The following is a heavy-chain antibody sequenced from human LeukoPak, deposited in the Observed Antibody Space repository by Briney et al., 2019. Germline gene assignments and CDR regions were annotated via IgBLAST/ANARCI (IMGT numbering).Heavy chain of an antibody. CDR3: AREGQWLGEMDF. J-gene: IGHJ4*02. Sequence: SETLSLTCTVSGGSISSYYWSWIRQPAGKGLEWIGRIYTSGSTNYNPSPKSRVTMSVDTSKNQFSLKLSSVTAADTAVYYCAREGQWLGEMDFWGPGILVTVSS. D-gene: IGHD6-19*01. CDR1: GGSISSYY. CDR2: IYTSGST. V-gene: IGHV4-4*07.